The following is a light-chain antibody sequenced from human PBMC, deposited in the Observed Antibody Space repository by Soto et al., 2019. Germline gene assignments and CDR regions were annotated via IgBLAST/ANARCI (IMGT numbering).Light chain of an antibody. Sequence: QAVVTQPPSVSGAPGQRVTISCTGSSSNIGAGYDVHWYQQLPGTAPKLLIYGNSNRPSGVPDRFSGSKSGTSASLAITGLQAEDEADYYCQSYDSSLSGYVVFGGWTKLTV. J-gene: IGLJ2*01. V-gene: IGLV1-40*01. CDR3: QSYDSSLSGYVV. CDR2: GNS. CDR1: SSNIGAGYD.